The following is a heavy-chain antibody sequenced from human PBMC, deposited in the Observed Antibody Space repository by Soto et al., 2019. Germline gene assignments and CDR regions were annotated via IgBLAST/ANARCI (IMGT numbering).Heavy chain of an antibody. Sequence: ASVTVSCKASGYTFTSYGISWVRQAPGQGLEWMGWISAYNGNTNYAQKLQGRVTMTTDTSTSTAYMELRSLRSDDTAVYYCARAFLDSSSSCYYYYYYGRDVWGQGTPGTVS. V-gene: IGHV1-18*04. D-gene: IGHD6-6*01. CDR1: GYTFTSYG. J-gene: IGHJ6*02. CDR3: ARAFLDSSSSCYYYYYYGRDV. CDR2: ISAYNGNT.